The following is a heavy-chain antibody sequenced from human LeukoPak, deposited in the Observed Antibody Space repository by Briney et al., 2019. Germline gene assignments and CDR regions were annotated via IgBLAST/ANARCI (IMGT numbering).Heavy chain of an antibody. J-gene: IGHJ4*02. Sequence: ASVKVSCRASGYTFNSYGINWVRQAPGQGLEWMGWISVYNGITNYAQRLQGRVTMTTDTSTSTAYMELRSLRSDDTAVYYCARDEDLNWTPSAYWGQGTLVTVSS. V-gene: IGHV1-18*01. CDR2: ISVYNGIT. CDR1: GYTFNSYG. D-gene: IGHD3/OR15-3a*01. CDR3: ARDEDLNWTPSAY.